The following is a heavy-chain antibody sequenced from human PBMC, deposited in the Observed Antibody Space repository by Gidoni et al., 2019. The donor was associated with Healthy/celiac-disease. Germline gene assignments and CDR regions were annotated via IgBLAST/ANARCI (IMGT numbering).Heavy chain of an antibody. CDR1: GFTFSSYA. Sequence: EVPLLESGGGLVQPGGSLRLSCAASGFTFSSYAMSWVRQAPGKGLEWVSAISGSGGSTYYADSVKGRFTISRDNSKNTLYLQMNSLRAEDTAVYYCAKDQDYYGSGSYYNWFDPWGQGTLVTVSS. J-gene: IGHJ5*02. CDR3: AKDQDYYGSGSYYNWFDP. D-gene: IGHD3-10*01. V-gene: IGHV3-23*01. CDR2: ISGSGGST.